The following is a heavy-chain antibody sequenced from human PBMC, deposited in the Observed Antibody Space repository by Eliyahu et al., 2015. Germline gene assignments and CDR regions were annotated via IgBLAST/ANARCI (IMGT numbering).Heavy chain of an antibody. CDR1: GGSFSGYY. CDR2: INHSGST. D-gene: IGHD1-1*01. Sequence: QVQLQQWGAGLLKPSETLSLTCAVYGGSFSGYYWSWIRQPPGKGLEWIGEINHSGSTNYNPSLKSRVTISVDTSKNQFSLKLSSVTAADTAVYYCARAPRGGNWNPNWFDPWGQGTLVTVSS. CDR3: ARAPRGGNWNPNWFDP. J-gene: IGHJ5*02. V-gene: IGHV4-34*01.